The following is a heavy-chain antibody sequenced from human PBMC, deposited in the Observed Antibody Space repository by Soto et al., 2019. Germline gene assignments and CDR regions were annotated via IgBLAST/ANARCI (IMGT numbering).Heavy chain of an antibody. J-gene: IGHJ6*02. Sequence: ASVKVSCKASGYTFTSYGISWVRQAPGQGLEWMGGFDPEDGETIYAQKFQGRVTMTEDTSTDTAYMELSSLRSEDTAVYYCATDLRQQQLVLQDYYYGMDVWGQGTTVTVSS. D-gene: IGHD6-13*01. V-gene: IGHV1-24*01. CDR2: FDPEDGET. CDR3: ATDLRQQQLVLQDYYYGMDV. CDR1: GYTFTSYG.